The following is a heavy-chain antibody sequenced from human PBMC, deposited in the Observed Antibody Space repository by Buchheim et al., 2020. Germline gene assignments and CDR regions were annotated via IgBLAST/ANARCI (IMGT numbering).Heavy chain of an antibody. J-gene: IGHJ4*02. CDR1: GFTFSSYG. Sequence: VQLLESGGGVVQPGRSLRLSCAASGFTFSSYGMHWVRQAPGKGLEWVAVIWYAGSNKYYADSVKGRFTISRDNSTNPRSLQMNSLRAEDTAVYYCARDRCGGDCWDFDYWGQGTL. V-gene: IGHV3-33*01. D-gene: IGHD2-21*02. CDR2: IWYAGSNK. CDR3: ARDRCGGDCWDFDY.